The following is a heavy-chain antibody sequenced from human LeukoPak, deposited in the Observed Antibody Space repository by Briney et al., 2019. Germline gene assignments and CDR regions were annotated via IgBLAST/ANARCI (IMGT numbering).Heavy chain of an antibody. J-gene: IGHJ5*02. D-gene: IGHD6-25*01. CDR1: GYSISSGYY. CDR2: IYHSGST. V-gene: IGHV4-38-2*01. CDR3: ARLGPSAAAGVPSDP. Sequence: PSETLSLTCAVSGYSISSGYYWGWIRQPPGKGLEWIGSIYHSGSTYYNPSLKSRVTISVDTSKNQFSLKLSSVTAADTAVYYCARLGPSAAAGVPSDPWGQGTLVTVSS.